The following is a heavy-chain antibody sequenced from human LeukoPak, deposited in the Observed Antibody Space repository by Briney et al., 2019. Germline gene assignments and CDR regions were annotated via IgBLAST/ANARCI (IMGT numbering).Heavy chain of an antibody. CDR1: GFTFSTYS. D-gene: IGHD1-26*01. CDR3: ARDNRGIDNAFDI. CDR2: ISSTSSYI. J-gene: IGHJ3*02. Sequence: GGSLRLSCAASGFTFSTYSMNWVRQAPGKGLEWVSSISSTSSYIYYADSVKGRFTISRDNAKNSLYLQMNSLRAEDTAVYYCARDNRGIDNAFDIWGQGTMVAVSS. V-gene: IGHV3-21*01.